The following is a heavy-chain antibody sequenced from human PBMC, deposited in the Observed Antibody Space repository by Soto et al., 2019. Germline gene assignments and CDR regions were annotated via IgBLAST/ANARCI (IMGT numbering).Heavy chain of an antibody. CDR3: AKERAVVVPVSTSYFHYYGLDV. Sequence: VQLVESGGGLVQPGGSLRLSCAVSGFTLDDYTMHWVRQAPGKGLEWVSGVGWNGGDIVYADSVKGRFTVSRDNTRNSLYLEVNSLPTEDTAIYFCAKERAVVVPVSTSYFHYYGLDVWGKGTTVTVS. CDR2: VGWNGGDI. CDR1: GFTLDDYT. D-gene: IGHD2-15*01. J-gene: IGHJ6*04. V-gene: IGHV3-9*01.